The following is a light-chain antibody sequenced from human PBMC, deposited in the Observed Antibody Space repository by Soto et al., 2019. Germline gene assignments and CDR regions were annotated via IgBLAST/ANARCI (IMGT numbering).Light chain of an antibody. CDR1: SSDVGGYNY. Sequence: QSVLTQPPSASGSPGQSVTISCIGTSSDVGGYNYVSWYQQHPGKAPKLIIYEVTERPSGVPDRFSGSKSGNTASLTVSGLQAEDEADYYCSSYAGSNNLVFGGGTTLTVL. J-gene: IGLJ2*01. V-gene: IGLV2-8*01. CDR3: SSYAGSNNLV. CDR2: EVT.